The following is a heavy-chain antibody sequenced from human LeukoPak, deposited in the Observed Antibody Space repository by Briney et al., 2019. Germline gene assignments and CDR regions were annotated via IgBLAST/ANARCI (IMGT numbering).Heavy chain of an antibody. CDR3: ARGDLDGYPQGEIDY. V-gene: IGHV1-8*01. CDR1: GYTFTSYD. Sequence: ASVKVSRKASGYTFTSYDINWVRQATGQGLERMGWMNPNSGNTGYAQKFQGRVTMTRNTSISTAYMELSSLRSEDTAVYYCARGDLDGYPQGEIDYWGQGTLVTVSS. J-gene: IGHJ4*02. D-gene: IGHD5-24*01. CDR2: MNPNSGNT.